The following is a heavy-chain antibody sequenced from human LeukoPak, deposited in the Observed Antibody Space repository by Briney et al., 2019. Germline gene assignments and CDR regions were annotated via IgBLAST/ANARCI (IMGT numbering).Heavy chain of an antibody. CDR1: GFTFSNYW. V-gene: IGHV3-74*01. D-gene: IGHD3-10*01. CDR3: ARDLPRRYYGSGESAFDI. Sequence: GGSLRLSCAASGFTFSNYWMHWVRQAPGKGLVWVSRIKSDGSRTDYADSVKGRFTISRDNSKNTLYLQMNSLRAEDTAVYYCARDLPRRYYGSGESAFDIWGQGAMVTVSS. CDR2: IKSDGSRT. J-gene: IGHJ3*02.